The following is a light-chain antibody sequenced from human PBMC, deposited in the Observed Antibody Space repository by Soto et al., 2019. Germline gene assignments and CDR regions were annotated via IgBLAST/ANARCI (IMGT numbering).Light chain of an antibody. CDR1: QSVTSD. J-gene: IGKJ4*01. Sequence: EIVMTQSPATLSASPGESVTLACRASQSVTSDLVWYQHKPGQAPRLLIYAASTRATCIPARFSVSGSGSGTEFTLTISSLQSGDFAVYYCQQHKIWPLTFGGGTKVEIE. CDR2: AAS. V-gene: IGKV3-15*01. CDR3: QQHKIWPLT.